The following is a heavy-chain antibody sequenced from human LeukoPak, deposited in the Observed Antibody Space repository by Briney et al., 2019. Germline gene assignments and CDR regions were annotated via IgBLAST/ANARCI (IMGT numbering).Heavy chain of an antibody. D-gene: IGHD3-9*01. V-gene: IGHV3-74*01. CDR2: INSDGSST. J-gene: IGHJ4*02. Sequence: GGSLRLSCAASGFTFSSYSMNWVRQAPGKGLVWVSRINSDGSSTSYADSVKGRFTISRDNAKNTLYLQMDSLRADDTALYYCAVKAGYYDADAPFGYWGQGNLVTVSS. CDR3: AVKAGYYDADAPFGY. CDR1: GFTFSSYS.